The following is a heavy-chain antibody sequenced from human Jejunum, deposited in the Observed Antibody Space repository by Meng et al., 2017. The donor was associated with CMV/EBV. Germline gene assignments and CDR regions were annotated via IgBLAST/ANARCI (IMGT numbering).Heavy chain of an antibody. Sequence: QAHLVQSGGEVEEPGASRKVSCKASGYTFTNYGITWVRQAPGQGLEWMGWISAYNGNTNYAQTLQGRVTMTTDTSTSTAYMELRSLRSDDTAVYYCARVEVGITSGDYWGQGTLVTVSS. CDR1: GYTFTNYG. J-gene: IGHJ4*02. V-gene: IGHV1-18*01. CDR3: ARVEVGITSGDY. D-gene: IGHD1-26*01. CDR2: ISAYNGNT.